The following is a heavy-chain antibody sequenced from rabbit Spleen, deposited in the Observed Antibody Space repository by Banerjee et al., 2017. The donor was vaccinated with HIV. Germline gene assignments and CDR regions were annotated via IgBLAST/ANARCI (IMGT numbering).Heavy chain of an antibody. CDR1: GFDLNTYYF. CDR2: IYAGGSGSI. D-gene: IGHD2-1*01. Sequence: QEQLEESGGGLVKPEGSLTLTCTGSGFDLNTYYFMCWVRQAPGKGLEWIACIYAGGSGSIYYASWAKGRFTISRSTSLNTVTLQMTSLTAADTATYFCARDAGANGGYALDLWGPGTLVTVS. J-gene: IGHJ4*01. CDR3: ARDAGANGGYALDL. V-gene: IGHV1S45*01.